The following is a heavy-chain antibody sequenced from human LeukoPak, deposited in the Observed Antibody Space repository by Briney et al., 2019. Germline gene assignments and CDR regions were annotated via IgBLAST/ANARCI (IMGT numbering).Heavy chain of an antibody. D-gene: IGHD6-19*01. J-gene: IGHJ5*01. CDR1: GFTFDDYG. CDR2: ISWNSGNI. V-gene: IGHV3-9*01. Sequence: GGSLRLSCAASGFTFDDYGMHWVRQPPGKGLEWVSGISWNSGNIGYADSVKGRFTISRDNAKNSLYLQMDILKPEDTAFYYCAKVDGYNSGWYDSWGQGTLVTVSS. CDR3: AKVDGYNSGWYDS.